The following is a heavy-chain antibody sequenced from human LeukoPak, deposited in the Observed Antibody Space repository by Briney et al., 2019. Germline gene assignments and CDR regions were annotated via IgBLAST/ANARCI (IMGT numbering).Heavy chain of an antibody. CDR1: GFYFANYA. V-gene: IGHV3-23*01. CDR3: TKAPIVSCSGAFCYPFDS. CDR2: TVGGGSANT. D-gene: IGHD2-15*01. J-gene: IGHJ4*02. Sequence: GGSLRLSCAASGFYFANYAMSWVRQAPGKGLEWVSATVGGGSANTYHADSVKGRFTISRDNSKNTLSLQMNSLRAEDTAIYYCTKAPIVSCSGAFCYPFDSWGQGTLVSVSS.